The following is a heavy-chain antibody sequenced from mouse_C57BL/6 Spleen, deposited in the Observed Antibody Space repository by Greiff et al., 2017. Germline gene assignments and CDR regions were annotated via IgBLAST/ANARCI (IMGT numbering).Heavy chain of an antibody. CDR1: GFTFSDAW. D-gene: IGHD2-4*01. V-gene: IGHV6-6*01. Sequence: EVKVEESGGGLVQPGGSMKLSCAASGFTFSDAWMDWVRQSPEKGLEWVAEIRNKANNHATYYAESVKGRFTISRDDSKSSVYLQMNSLRAEDTGIYYCTHYDYVRDAMDYWGQGTSVTVSS. CDR2: IRNKANNHAT. J-gene: IGHJ4*01. CDR3: THYDYVRDAMDY.